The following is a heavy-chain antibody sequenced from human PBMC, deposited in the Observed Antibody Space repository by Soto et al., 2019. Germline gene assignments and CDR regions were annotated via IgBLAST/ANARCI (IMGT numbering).Heavy chain of an antibody. CDR3: ARDRRSGGSCYSGREWRYSDY. CDR2: IYHSGST. Sequence: QVQLQESGPGLVKPSGTLSLTCAVSGGSISSSNWWSWVRQPPGKGLEWIGEIYHSGSTNYNPSLKSRVTISVDKSKNQFSLKLSSVTAADTAVYYCARDRRSGGSCYSGREWRYSDYWGQGTLVTVSS. D-gene: IGHD2-15*01. V-gene: IGHV4-4*02. J-gene: IGHJ4*02. CDR1: GGSISSSNW.